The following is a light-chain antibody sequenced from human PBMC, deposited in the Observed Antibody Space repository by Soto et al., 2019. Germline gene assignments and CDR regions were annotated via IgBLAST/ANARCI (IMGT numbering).Light chain of an antibody. CDR2: GAL. V-gene: IGKV3-20*01. Sequence: EIVLTQSPGTLSLSPGETATLSCRASQSVSRSYLAWYQQKPGQAPRLLIYGALNRATGIPDRFSASGSETDFPLTISRLEPEDFAMYYWQQYGSSPPYTFGQGTKLEIK. J-gene: IGKJ2*01. CDR1: QSVSRSY. CDR3: QQYGSSPPYT.